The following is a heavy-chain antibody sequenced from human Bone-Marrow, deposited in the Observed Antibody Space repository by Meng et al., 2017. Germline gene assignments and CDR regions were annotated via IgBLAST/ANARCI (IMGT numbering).Heavy chain of an antibody. Sequence: VQLVECGGGLVRPGGSLRLSCAASGFTFSNAWMSWVRQAPGRGLEWVARIKSKTDGETPDYAAPVKGRFTISRDDSKNTLYLQMHSLKTEDTAVYYCNWNDFGDYWGQGALVTVSS. J-gene: IGHJ4*02. CDR3: NWNDFGDY. D-gene: IGHD1-1*01. CDR2: IKSKTDGETP. V-gene: IGHV3-15*01. CDR1: GFTFSNAW.